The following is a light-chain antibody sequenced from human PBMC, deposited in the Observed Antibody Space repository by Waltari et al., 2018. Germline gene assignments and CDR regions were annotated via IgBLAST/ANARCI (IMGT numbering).Light chain of an antibody. CDR2: EDS. CDR1: NIEDNS. J-gene: IGLJ2*01. Sequence: YVLTQPPSVSVAPGQTAQITCGGDNIEDNSVNWYKQRPGQAPVLVVYEDSDRPSGIPERFSGSNSGKATLTISRVEAGDEADYYCQVWDSTSDHVVFGGGTKLTVL. V-gene: IGLV3-21*02. CDR3: QVWDSTSDHVV.